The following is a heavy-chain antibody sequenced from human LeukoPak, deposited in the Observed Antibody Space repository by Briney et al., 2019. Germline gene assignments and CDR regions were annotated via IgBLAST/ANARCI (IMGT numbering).Heavy chain of an antibody. CDR1: GFTFKDYA. J-gene: IGHJ3*02. CDR3: AKGRTLNQDDAFDI. D-gene: IGHD1-14*01. Sequence: PGRSLRLSCAAPGFTFKDYAMYWVLQALGKGLEWVSGISWKSGSIWYAASVKGRFTISRDNAKNSLYLRMNSLRTEDMALYYCAKGRTLNQDDAFDIWCQGTMVSVSS. V-gene: IGHV3-9*03. CDR2: ISWKSGSI.